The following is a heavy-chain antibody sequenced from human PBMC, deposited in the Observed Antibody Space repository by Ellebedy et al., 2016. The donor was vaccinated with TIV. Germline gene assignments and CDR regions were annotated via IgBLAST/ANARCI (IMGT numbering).Heavy chain of an antibody. Sequence: GGSLRLSCAASGFHFSSYDVNWVRQAPGRGLEWLSYISSSGSTTKYADSVKGRFTISRDNAKNSLYLQMNSLRAEHTAVYYCARDDSSGYPRYFDYWGQGTLVTVSS. CDR2: ISSSGSTT. D-gene: IGHD3-22*01. CDR3: ARDDSSGYPRYFDY. J-gene: IGHJ4*02. CDR1: GFHFSSYD. V-gene: IGHV3-48*03.